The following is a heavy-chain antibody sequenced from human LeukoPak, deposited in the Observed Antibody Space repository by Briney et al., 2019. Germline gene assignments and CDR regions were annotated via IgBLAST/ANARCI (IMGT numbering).Heavy chain of an antibody. CDR2: IDWDDDK. CDR1: EFSLSTSGMC. Sequence: SGPTLVKSTQTLTLTCTFSEFSLSTSGMCVSWIRQPPGKALEWLARIDWDDDKYYSTSLKTRLTISKDTSKNQVVLTMTNMDPVDTATYYCARILTTVTHDPFDIWGQGTMVTVSS. D-gene: IGHD4-17*01. J-gene: IGHJ3*02. V-gene: IGHV2-70*11. CDR3: ARILTTVTHDPFDI.